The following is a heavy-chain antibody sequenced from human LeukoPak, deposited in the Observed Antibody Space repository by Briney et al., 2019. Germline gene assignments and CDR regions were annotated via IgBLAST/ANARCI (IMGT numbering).Heavy chain of an antibody. V-gene: IGHV4-59*01. CDR1: GGSISSYY. CDR2: IYYSGST. CDR3: ASHDYGDDYYYYYMDV. D-gene: IGHD4-17*01. J-gene: IGHJ6*03. Sequence: SETLSLTCTVSGGSISSYYWSWIRQPPGKGQEWIGYIYYSGSTNYNPSLKSRVTISVDTSKNQFSLKLSSVTAADTAVYYCASHDYGDDYYYYYMDVWGRGTTVTVSS.